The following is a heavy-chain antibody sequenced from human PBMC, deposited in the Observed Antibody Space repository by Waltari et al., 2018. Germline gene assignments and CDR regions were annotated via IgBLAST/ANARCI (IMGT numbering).Heavy chain of an antibody. J-gene: IGHJ3*02. D-gene: IGHD3-22*01. CDR2: ISAYNSNT. Sequence: VQLVQSGAEVKKPGATVKISCKASGYTFTSYGISWVRQAPGQGLEWMGWISAYNSNTNYAQKLQGRVTMTTDTSTRTAYMELRSLRSDDTAVYYCARDGYYYDSSGYYSDAFDIWGQGTMVTVSS. V-gene: IGHV1-18*01. CDR3: ARDGYYYDSSGYYSDAFDI. CDR1: GYTFTSYG.